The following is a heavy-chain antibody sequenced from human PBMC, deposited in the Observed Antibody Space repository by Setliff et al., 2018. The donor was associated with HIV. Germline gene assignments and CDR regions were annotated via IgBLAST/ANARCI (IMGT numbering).Heavy chain of an antibody. CDR1: GFTFSSYA. Sequence: GGSLRLSCAASGFTFSSYAMQWVRQAPGKGLEWVAVISSDGSNEYYADSVKGRFTISRDNSKNTLYVQMNSLRAEDTAVYYCARYQLAMVRRNGMDVWGQGTTVTVSS. CDR2: ISSDGSNE. CDR3: ARYQLAMVRRNGMDV. V-gene: IGHV3-30*04. D-gene: IGHD3-10*01. J-gene: IGHJ6*02.